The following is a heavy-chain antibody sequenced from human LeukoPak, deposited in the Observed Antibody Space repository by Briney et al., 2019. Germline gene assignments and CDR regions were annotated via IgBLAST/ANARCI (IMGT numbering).Heavy chain of an antibody. CDR2: IYYSGST. D-gene: IGHD2-21*02. V-gene: IGHV4-39*07. J-gene: IGHJ4*02. CDR1: GGSISCSSYY. CDR3: ARDTTNAPIVVVTANYFDY. Sequence: SETLSLTCTVSGGSISCSSYYWGWIRQPPGKGLEWIGSIYYSGSTYYNPSLKSRVTISVDTSKNQFSLKLSSVTAADTAVYYCARDTTNAPIVVVTANYFDYWGQGTLVTVSS.